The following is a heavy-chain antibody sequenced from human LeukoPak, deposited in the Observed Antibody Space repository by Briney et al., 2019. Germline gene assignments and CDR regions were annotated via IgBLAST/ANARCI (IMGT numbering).Heavy chain of an antibody. D-gene: IGHD3-22*01. J-gene: IGHJ4*02. CDR2: ISASGGST. Sequence: GGSLRLSCSASGFSFSSYAMSWVRQAPGKGLEWVSGISASGGSTYYVDSVKGRFTISRDNAKNSLYLQMNSLRAEDTAVYYCARWGGYYYGPDYWGQGTLVTVSS. V-gene: IGHV3-23*01. CDR3: ARWGGYYYGPDY. CDR1: GFSFSSYA.